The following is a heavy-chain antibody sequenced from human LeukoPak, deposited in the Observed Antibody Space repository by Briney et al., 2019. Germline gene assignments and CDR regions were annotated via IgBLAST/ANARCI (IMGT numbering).Heavy chain of an antibody. V-gene: IGHV1-18*01. Sequence: GASVKVSCKASGYTFTSYGISWVRQAPGQGLEWMGWISAYNGNTNYAQKLQGRVTMTTDTSTSTAYMELRSLRSDDTAVYYCARAGPVAGTSRYFLHWGQGTLVTVPS. CDR2: ISAYNGNT. J-gene: IGHJ1*01. CDR1: GYTFTSYG. CDR3: ARAGPVAGTSRYFLH. D-gene: IGHD6-19*01.